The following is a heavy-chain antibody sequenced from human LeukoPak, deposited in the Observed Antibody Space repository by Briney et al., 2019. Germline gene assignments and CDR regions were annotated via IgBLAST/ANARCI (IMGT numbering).Heavy chain of an antibody. J-gene: IGHJ4*02. CDR1: GFTFSSYA. Sequence: GGSLRLSCAASGFTFSSYAMNWVRQAPGKGLEWVSGIGVGGTTYYADSVKGRFTISRDTSKNTLYLQMNSLRAEDTAVYYCAKAQGYYDCWGQGTLVTVSS. CDR3: AKAQGYYDC. CDR2: IGVGGTT. D-gene: IGHD3-22*01. V-gene: IGHV3-23*01.